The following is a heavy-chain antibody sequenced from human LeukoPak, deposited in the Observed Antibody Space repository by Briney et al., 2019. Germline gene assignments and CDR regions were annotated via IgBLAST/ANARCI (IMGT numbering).Heavy chain of an antibody. CDR1: GFTFSNYY. CDR2: ISGSGSTI. V-gene: IGHV3-11*01. J-gene: IGHJ4*02. CDR3: ARDFRPGAYYSYVVLFVY. Sequence: GGSLRLSCAASGFTFSNYYMSWIRQAPGKGLEWVSYISGSGSTIYYADSVKGRFTISRDNAKNSLYLQMNSLRAEDTAVYYCARDFRPGAYYSYVVLFVYWGQGTLVTVSS. D-gene: IGHD5-18*01.